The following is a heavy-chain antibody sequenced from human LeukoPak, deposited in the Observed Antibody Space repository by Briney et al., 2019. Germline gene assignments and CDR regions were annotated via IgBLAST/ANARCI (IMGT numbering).Heavy chain of an antibody. V-gene: IGHV4-59*08. CDR1: GGSISSYY. CDR2: IYYSGST. J-gene: IGHJ4*02. CDR3: ARHSGSSGWYGQDY. D-gene: IGHD6-19*01. Sequence: SETLSLTCTVSGGSISSYYWSWIRQPPGKGLEWIGYIYYSGSTNYNPSLKSRVTTSVDTSKNQFSLKLSSVTAADTAVYYCARHSGSSGWYGQDYWGQGTLVTVSS.